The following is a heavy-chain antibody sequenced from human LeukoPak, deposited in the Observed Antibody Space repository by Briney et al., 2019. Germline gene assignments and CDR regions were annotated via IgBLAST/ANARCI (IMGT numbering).Heavy chain of an antibody. CDR2: IFSNDEK. Sequence: SGPTLVNPTETLTLTCTVSGFSLSNARMGVSWIRQPPGKALEWLAHIFSNDEKSYSTSLKSRLTISKDTSKSQVVPTMTNMDPVDTATYYCARSGSYHNWFDPWGQGTLVTVSS. CDR3: ARSGSYHNWFDP. V-gene: IGHV2-26*01. J-gene: IGHJ5*02. D-gene: IGHD1-26*01. CDR1: GFSLSNARMG.